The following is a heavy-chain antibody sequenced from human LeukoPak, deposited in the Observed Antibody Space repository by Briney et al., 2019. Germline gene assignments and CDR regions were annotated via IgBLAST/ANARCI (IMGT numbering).Heavy chain of an antibody. CDR1: GFTFSTFG. J-gene: IGHJ6*02. Sequence: GGSLRLSCAASGFTFSTFGMHWVRQAPGEGLEWVAVLWFDGSKSYYADSVRGRFTISRDNSKNTLYLQMNSLRGEDTAVYYCARGGYGSGSHYYYGMDVWGQGTTVTVSS. D-gene: IGHD3-10*01. CDR2: LWFDGSKS. V-gene: IGHV3-33*01. CDR3: ARGGYGSGSHYYYGMDV.